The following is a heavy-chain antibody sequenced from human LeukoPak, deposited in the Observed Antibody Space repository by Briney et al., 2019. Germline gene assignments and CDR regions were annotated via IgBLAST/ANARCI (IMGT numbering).Heavy chain of an antibody. CDR2: INPNSGGT. CDR3: ARLGTPVAGYFDY. V-gene: IGHV1-2*06. D-gene: IGHD6-19*01. CDR1: GYTFTGYY. J-gene: IGHJ4*02. Sequence: EASVKVSCKASGYTFTGYYMHWVRQAPGQGLEWMGRINPNSGGTNYAQKFQGRVTMTRDTSISTAYMELSRLRSDDTAVYYCARLGTPVAGYFDYWGQGTLVTVSS.